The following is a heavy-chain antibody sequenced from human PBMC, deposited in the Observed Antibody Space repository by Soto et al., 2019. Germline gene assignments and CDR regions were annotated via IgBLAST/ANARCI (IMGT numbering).Heavy chain of an antibody. J-gene: IGHJ4*02. D-gene: IGHD1-26*01. CDR1: GGTFSSYA. V-gene: IGHV1-69*13. CDR2: IIPIFGTA. CDR3: ARGIASGSYSGDY. Sequence: RASVKVSCKASGGTFSSYAISWVRQAPGQGLEWMGGIIPIFGTANYAQKFQGRVTITADESTSTAYMELSSLRSEDTAVYYCARGIASGSYSGDYWGQGTLVTVSS.